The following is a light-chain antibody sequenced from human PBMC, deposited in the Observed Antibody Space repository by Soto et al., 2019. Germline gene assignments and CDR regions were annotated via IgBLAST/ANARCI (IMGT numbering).Light chain of an antibody. V-gene: IGKV1-39*01. CDR2: AAS. Sequence: DIQMTKSPSSLSASVGDRITITCRASENIARHLNWYQQKPGKAPNLLIYAASNLQNGVPLRFRGGGSGTDFTLTISNLQPEDFATYYCQQSYSTLSITFGQGTRLEIK. J-gene: IGKJ5*01. CDR1: ENIARH. CDR3: QQSYSTLSIT.